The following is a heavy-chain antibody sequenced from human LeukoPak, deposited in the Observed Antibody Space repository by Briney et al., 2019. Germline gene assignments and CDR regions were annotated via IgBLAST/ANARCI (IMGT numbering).Heavy chain of an antibody. J-gene: IGHJ4*02. CDR1: GFTFSSYA. V-gene: IGHV3-23*01. CDR2: ISGSGGST. D-gene: IGHD6-13*01. CDR3: AKDSSAGYSSSWYWDY. Sequence: GGFLRLSCAASGFTFSSYAMSWVRQAPGKGLEWVSAISGSGGSTYYADSVKGRFTISRDNSKNTLYLQMNSLRAEDTAVYYCAKDSSAGYSSSWYWDYWGQGTLVTVSS.